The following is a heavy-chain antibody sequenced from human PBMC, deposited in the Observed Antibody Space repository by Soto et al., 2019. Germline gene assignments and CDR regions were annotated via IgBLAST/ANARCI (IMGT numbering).Heavy chain of an antibody. Sequence: SETLSLTCTVSGGSITNSNWWSWVRLPPAKGLEWIGDIYHAGSTKYNPSLERRVTMSVDTSNNQFALTLTSVTAADTAVYFCARGPPIVDNTTTLDSWGQGTLVTVSS. V-gene: IGHV4-4*02. CDR2: IYHAGST. D-gene: IGHD2-21*01. J-gene: IGHJ4*02. CDR3: ARGPPIVDNTTTLDS. CDR1: GGSITNSNW.